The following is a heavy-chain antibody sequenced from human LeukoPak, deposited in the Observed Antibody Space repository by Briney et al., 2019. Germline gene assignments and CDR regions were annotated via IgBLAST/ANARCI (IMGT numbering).Heavy chain of an antibody. Sequence: ASVKVSCKASGYTFTSYYMHWVRQAPGQGLEWMGIINPSGGSTSYAQKFQGRVTMTRDTSTSTVHMELSSLRSEDTAVYYCARVFTIFGVVTTYYFDYWGQGTLVTVSS. CDR3: ARVFTIFGVVTTYYFDY. CDR1: GYTFTSYY. D-gene: IGHD3-3*01. J-gene: IGHJ4*02. V-gene: IGHV1-46*01. CDR2: INPSGGST.